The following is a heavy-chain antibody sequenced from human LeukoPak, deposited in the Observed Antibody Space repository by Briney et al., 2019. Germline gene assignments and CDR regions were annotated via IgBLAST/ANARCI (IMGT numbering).Heavy chain of an antibody. CDR2: IILIFGTA. CDR1: GGTFSSYA. Sequence: SVKVSCKASGGTFSSYAISWVRQAPGQGLEWMGGIILIFGTANYAQKFQGRVTITADESTSKAYMELSSLRSEDTAVDYCARSRYYGSGSLDYFDYWGQGTLVTVSS. J-gene: IGHJ4*02. V-gene: IGHV1-69*13. D-gene: IGHD3-10*01. CDR3: ARSRYYGSGSLDYFDY.